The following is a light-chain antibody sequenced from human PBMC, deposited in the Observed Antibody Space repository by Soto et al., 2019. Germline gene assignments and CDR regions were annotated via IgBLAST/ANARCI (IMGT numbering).Light chain of an antibody. CDR2: GSA. J-gene: IGKJ2*01. CDR1: QSVSNKY. V-gene: IGKV3-20*01. CDR3: QQYASSPPYT. Sequence: EVVLTQSPGTLSLSPGERATLSCRASQSVSNKYLAWYQQKPGQAPRLLLLGSADRTTGIPDRFSGSGSGTDFTLTISRLEPEDFAVYYWQQYASSPPYTFGHGTKLEIK.